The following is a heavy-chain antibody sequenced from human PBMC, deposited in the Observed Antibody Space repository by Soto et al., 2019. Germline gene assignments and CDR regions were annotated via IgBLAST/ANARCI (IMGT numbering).Heavy chain of an antibody. J-gene: IGHJ4*02. CDR3: TTVQLGIHDY. CDR1: GFTFSGSA. D-gene: IGHD7-27*01. Sequence: EVQLVESGGGMVQPGGSLKLSCAASGFTFSGSAMHWVRQASGKVLEWVGRIRSKPNSYATAYAASVKGRFTISRDDSKNTAYLQTNSLKTEDTAVYYCTTVQLGIHDYWGQGTLVTVSS. V-gene: IGHV3-73*01. CDR2: IRSKPNSYAT.